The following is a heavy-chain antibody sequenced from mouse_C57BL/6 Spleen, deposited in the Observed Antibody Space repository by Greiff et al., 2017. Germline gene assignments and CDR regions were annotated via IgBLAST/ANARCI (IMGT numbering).Heavy chain of an antibody. CDR2: INPSSGYT. Sequence: VQLQQSGTELAKPGASVKLSCKASGYTFTSYWMHWVKQRPGQGLEWIGYINPSSGYTKYNQKFKDKATLTADKSSSTASMQLSSLTYEDSAVYYCARSDYDVYFDVWGTGTTVTVSS. CDR1: GYTFTSYW. CDR3: ARSDYDVYFDV. J-gene: IGHJ1*03. V-gene: IGHV1-7*01. D-gene: IGHD2-4*01.